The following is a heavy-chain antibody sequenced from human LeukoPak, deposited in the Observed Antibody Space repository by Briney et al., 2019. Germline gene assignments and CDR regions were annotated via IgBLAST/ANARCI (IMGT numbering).Heavy chain of an antibody. J-gene: IGHJ4*02. D-gene: IGHD3-9*01. V-gene: IGHV4-59*12. Sequence: SETLSLTCTVSGDSISTYYWSWIRQPPGKGLEWIGYIYYRVTSDYNPSLKSRVTMSVDMSTRQISLKLSSVTAADTAVYYCASSIVLRYFVPQGYFDYWGQGTLVTVSS. CDR3: ASSIVLRYFVPQGYFDY. CDR2: IYYRVTS. CDR1: GDSISTYY.